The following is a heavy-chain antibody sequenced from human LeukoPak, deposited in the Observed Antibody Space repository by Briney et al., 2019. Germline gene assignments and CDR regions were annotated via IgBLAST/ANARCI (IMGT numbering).Heavy chain of an antibody. Sequence: SETLSLTCTVSGGSISSYYRSWIRQPPGKGLEWIGYLYYSGSTNYNPSLKSRVTISVDTSKNQLSLKLRSVTAADTAVYYCATVLDSPDAFDIWGQGTMVTVSS. D-gene: IGHD2-2*03. CDR1: GGSISSYY. CDR2: LYYSGST. J-gene: IGHJ3*02. CDR3: ATVLDSPDAFDI. V-gene: IGHV4-59*01.